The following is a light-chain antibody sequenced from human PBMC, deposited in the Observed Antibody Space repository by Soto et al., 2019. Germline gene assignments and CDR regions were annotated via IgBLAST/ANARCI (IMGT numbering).Light chain of an antibody. V-gene: IGKV1-33*01. CDR3: QHYDNLPYN. J-gene: IGKJ2*01. Sequence: DIQMTQSPSSLSASVGDRVTITCQASQDITKYLSWFQQKPGKVPKLLIYDASELETVVPSRFSGSGSGTDFTFTISSLQPEDIATSYCQHYDNLPYNFGQGTKLEMK. CDR1: QDITKY. CDR2: DAS.